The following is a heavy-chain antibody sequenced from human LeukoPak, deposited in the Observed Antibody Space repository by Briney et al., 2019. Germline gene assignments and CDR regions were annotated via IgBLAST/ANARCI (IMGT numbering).Heavy chain of an antibody. CDR1: GFTFSSYS. D-gene: IGHD3-3*01. J-gene: IGHJ4*02. Sequence: GGSLRLSCAASGFTFSSYSMNWVRQAPGKGLEWVSTSSSSSSYIYYADSVKGRFTISRDNAKNSLYLQMNSLRAEDTAVYYCASYYDFWSGYYTYYFDYWGQGTLVTVSS. CDR3: ASYYDFWSGYYTYYFDY. V-gene: IGHV3-21*01. CDR2: SSSSSSYI.